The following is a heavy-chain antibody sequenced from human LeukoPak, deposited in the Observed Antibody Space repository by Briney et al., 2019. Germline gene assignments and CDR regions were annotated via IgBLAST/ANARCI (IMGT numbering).Heavy chain of an antibody. CDR2: ITSSSSTI. D-gene: IGHD6-6*01. J-gene: IGHJ3*02. V-gene: IGHV3-48*01. Sequence: GGSLRLSCAASGFTFSTYSMNWVRQAPGKGLEWVSYITSSSSTIFYADSVKGRFTISRDNAKNSLYLQMNSLRAEDTAVYYCAREYSSSSGRAFDIWGQGTMVTVSS. CDR1: GFTFSTYS. CDR3: AREYSSSSGRAFDI.